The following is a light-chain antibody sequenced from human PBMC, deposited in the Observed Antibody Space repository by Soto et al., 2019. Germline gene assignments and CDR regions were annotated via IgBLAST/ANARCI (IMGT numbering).Light chain of an antibody. V-gene: IGLV2-14*01. J-gene: IGLJ1*01. Sequence: HSELTQPASVSGSPGQSITISCVSTSSDIGDYNYVSWYQQHPGKVPKVIIYDVSNRPSGVSYRFSATKSGNTASLTISGLQAEDEADYYCCSYTRSGTLIFGTGTKVTVL. CDR2: DVS. CDR1: SSDIGDYNY. CDR3: CSYTRSGTLI.